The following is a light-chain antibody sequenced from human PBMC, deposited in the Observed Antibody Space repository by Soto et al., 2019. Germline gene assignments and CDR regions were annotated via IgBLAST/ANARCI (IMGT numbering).Light chain of an antibody. CDR3: QQYGSSPGIT. V-gene: IGKV3-20*01. CDR2: GAS. Sequence: EIVLTKSPGTLSWSPGERATLSCRASQSVSSSYLAWYQQKPGQAPRLRIYGASSRATGIPDRFRGSGSGTDCTLTISRLEPDDLAVYYCQQYGSSPGITLGPGTKVDIK. CDR1: QSVSSSY. J-gene: IGKJ3*01.